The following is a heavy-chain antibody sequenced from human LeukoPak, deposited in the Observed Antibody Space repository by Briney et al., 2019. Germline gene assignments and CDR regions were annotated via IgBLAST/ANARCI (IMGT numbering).Heavy chain of an antibody. J-gene: IGHJ4*02. V-gene: IGHV1-8*01. Sequence: ASVKVSCKASGYTFTSYDINWVRQATGQGLEWMGWMNPNSGNTGYAQKFQGRVTMTRNTSISTAYMELSSLRSEDTAVYYCARTPPPYSGYDLPLDYWGQGTLVTVSS. CDR2: MNPNSGNT. CDR3: ARTPPPYSGYDLPLDY. D-gene: IGHD5-12*01. CDR1: GYTFTSYD.